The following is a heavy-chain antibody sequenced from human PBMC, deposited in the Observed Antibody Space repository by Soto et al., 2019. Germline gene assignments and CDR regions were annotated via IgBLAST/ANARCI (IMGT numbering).Heavy chain of an antibody. CDR1: GFSFSTYS. D-gene: IGHD6-19*01. V-gene: IGHV3-30*03. J-gene: IGHJ4*02. CDR3: ARELGSGWPLYFDY. Sequence: PGGSLRLSCAASGFSFSTYSMNWVRQAPGKGLEWVAVISYDGSNKYYADSVKGRFTISRDNSKNTLYLQMNSLRAEDTAVYYCARELGSGWPLYFDYWGQGTLVTVSS. CDR2: ISYDGSNK.